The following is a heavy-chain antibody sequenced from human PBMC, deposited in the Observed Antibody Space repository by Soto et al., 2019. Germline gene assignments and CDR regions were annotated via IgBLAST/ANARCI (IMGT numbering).Heavy chain of an antibody. J-gene: IGHJ6*02. V-gene: IGHV4-4*07. D-gene: IGHD1-26*01. CDR3: AREGASGFGMDV. Sequence: QVQLQESGPGLVKPSETLSLTCNVSGGSIRSYYWSWVRQPAGKALEWIGRIYPTGSTNYNPSLRSRVIILVDTSKNQFSLTVTSVTAADTALYYCAREGASGFGMDVWGQGTTVTVSS. CDR2: IYPTGST. CDR1: GGSIRSYY.